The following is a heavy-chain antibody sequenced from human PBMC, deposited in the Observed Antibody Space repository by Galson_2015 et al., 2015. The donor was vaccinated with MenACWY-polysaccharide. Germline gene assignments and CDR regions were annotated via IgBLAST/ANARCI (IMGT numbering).Heavy chain of an antibody. Sequence: PALVKPTQTLTLTCTFSGFSLSTSGMRVSWIRQPPGKALEWLARIDWDDDKFYSTSLKTRLTISKDTSKNQVVLTMTNMDPVDTATYYCALSLSDEDVGAFDIWGQGTMVTVSS. D-gene: IGHD1-26*01. CDR2: IDWDDDK. CDR3: ALSLSDEDVGAFDI. V-gene: IGHV2-70*04. J-gene: IGHJ3*02. CDR1: GFSLSTSGMR.